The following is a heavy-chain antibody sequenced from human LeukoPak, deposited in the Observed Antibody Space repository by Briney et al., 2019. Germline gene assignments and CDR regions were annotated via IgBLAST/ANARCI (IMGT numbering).Heavy chain of an antibody. CDR1: GDSINNYY. D-gene: IGHD6-6*01. J-gene: IGHJ4*02. V-gene: IGHV4-59*01. CDR3: ARVGVGGRKQLVGSPFFDY. CDR2: IYYSGTT. Sequence: SETLSLTCTVSGDSINNYYWSWIRQPPGKGLEWIGYIYYSGTTNYNPSLKSRVSISVDTSKNQFSLKLSSVTAADTAVYYCARVGVGGRKQLVGSPFFDYWGQGTLVTVSS.